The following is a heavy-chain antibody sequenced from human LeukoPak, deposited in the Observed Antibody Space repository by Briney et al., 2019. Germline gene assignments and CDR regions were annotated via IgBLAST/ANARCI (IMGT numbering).Heavy chain of an antibody. V-gene: IGHV3-48*01. CDR2: ISSSSSTI. J-gene: IGHJ3*02. CDR1: GFTFSSYS. CDR3: ARDTYSYGYNDAFDI. Sequence: PGGSLRLSCAASGFTFSSYSMNWVRQAPGKGLEWVSYISSSSSTIYYADSVKGRFTISRDNAKNSLYLQMNSLRAEDTAVYYCARDTYSYGYNDAFDIWGQGTMVTVSS. D-gene: IGHD5-18*01.